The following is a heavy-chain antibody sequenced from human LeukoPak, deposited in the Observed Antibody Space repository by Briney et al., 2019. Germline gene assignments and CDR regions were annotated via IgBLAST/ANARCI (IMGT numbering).Heavy chain of an antibody. Sequence: PSETLSLTCAVYGGSVSGYYWSWIRQPPEKGLEWIGEISHRGRTHYTPSLQSRVTKSVDTSKNQFAPNLNSVTAADTAVYYCARVPLRFLEPFDYWGQGILVTVSS. CDR3: ARVPLRFLEPFDY. CDR1: GGSVSGYY. CDR2: ISHRGRT. J-gene: IGHJ4*02. D-gene: IGHD3-3*01. V-gene: IGHV4-34*01.